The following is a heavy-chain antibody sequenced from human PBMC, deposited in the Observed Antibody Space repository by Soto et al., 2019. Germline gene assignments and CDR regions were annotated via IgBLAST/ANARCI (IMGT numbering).Heavy chain of an antibody. Sequence: GGSLRLSCAASGFTFSSYSMNWVSQAPGKGLEWVSYISSSSTIYYADSVKGRFTISRDNAKNSLYLQMNSLRAEDTAVYYCARGYCSSTSCYEPFDYWGQGTLVTVSS. CDR1: GFTFSSYS. D-gene: IGHD2-2*01. J-gene: IGHJ4*02. CDR3: ARGYCSSTSCYEPFDY. CDR2: ISSSSTI. V-gene: IGHV3-48*01.